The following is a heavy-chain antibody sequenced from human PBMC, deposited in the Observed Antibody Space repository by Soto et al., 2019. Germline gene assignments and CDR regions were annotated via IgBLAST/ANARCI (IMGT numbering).Heavy chain of an antibody. CDR1: GGSISSSSYY. V-gene: IGHV4-39*07. D-gene: IGHD3-9*01. CDR2: IYYSGST. Sequence: SVTLSLTWTVSGGSISSSSYYWGWIRQPPGKGLEWIGSIYYSGSTYYNPSLKSRVTISVDTSKNQFSLKLSSVTAADTAVYYCARDRLVNTPRFDYWGQGTLVTAPQ. CDR3: ARDRLVNTPRFDY. J-gene: IGHJ4*02.